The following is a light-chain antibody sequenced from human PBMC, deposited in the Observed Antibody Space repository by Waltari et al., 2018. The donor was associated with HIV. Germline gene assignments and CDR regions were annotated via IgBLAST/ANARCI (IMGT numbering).Light chain of an antibody. CDR1: SSNIGNDN. Sequence: QSVLTQPPSASGTPGQTVTISCSGSSSNIGNDNVYWYQQLPGMTPKPLIYKNYQRPSGGPDRFAGSKSGTSASLAISGLRSEDEADYYCVGWDGSLSGYVFGAGTKVTVL. J-gene: IGLJ1*01. V-gene: IGLV1-47*01. CDR2: KNY. CDR3: VGWDGSLSGYV.